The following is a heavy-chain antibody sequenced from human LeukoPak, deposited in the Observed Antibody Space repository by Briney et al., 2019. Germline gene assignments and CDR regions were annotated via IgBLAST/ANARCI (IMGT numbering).Heavy chain of an antibody. CDR2: ISYDGSNK. CDR3: ARGDYDFWSGYLDY. CDR1: GFTFSSYA. V-gene: IGHV3-30-3*01. D-gene: IGHD3-3*01. Sequence: GGSLRLSCAASGFTFSSYAMHWVRQAPGKGLEWVAVISYDGSNKYYADSVKGRFTISRDNSKNTLYLQMNSLRAEDTAVYYCARGDYDFWSGYLDYWGQGTLVTVSS. J-gene: IGHJ4*02.